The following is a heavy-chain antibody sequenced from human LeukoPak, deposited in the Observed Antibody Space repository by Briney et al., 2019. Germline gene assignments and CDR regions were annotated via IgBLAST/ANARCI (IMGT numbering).Heavy chain of an antibody. CDR3: AKDRRYYYGSGNGYNWFDP. CDR2: ISGSGGST. J-gene: IGHJ5*02. Sequence: PGGSLRLSCAASGFTFSSYGMSWVRQAPGKGLEWVSAISGSGGSTYYADSVKGRFTISRDNSKNTLYLQMNSLRAEDTAVYYCAKDRRYYYGSGNGYNWFDPWGQGTLVTVSS. D-gene: IGHD3-10*01. V-gene: IGHV3-23*01. CDR1: GFTFSSYG.